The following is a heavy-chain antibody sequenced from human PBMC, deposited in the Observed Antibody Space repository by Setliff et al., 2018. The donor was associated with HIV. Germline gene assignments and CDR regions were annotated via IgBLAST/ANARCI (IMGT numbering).Heavy chain of an antibody. J-gene: IGHJ4*02. CDR3: ARSPGVDTNMAFNY. CDR2: IYYSGST. Sequence: SETLSLTCTVSGGSISSYYWSWIRQPPGKGLEWIGYIYYSGSTNYNASLQSRVAISVDTSKNQFSLKLSSVTAADTAVYYCARSPGVDTNMAFNYWGQGTLVTVSS. CDR1: GGSISSYY. V-gene: IGHV4-59*08. D-gene: IGHD5-18*01.